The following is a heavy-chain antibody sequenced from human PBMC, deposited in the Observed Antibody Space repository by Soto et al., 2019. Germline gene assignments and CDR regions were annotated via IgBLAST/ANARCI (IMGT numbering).Heavy chain of an antibody. D-gene: IGHD2-2*01. Sequence: SETLSLTCAVYGGSFSGYYWSWIRQPPGKGLEWIGEINHSGSTNYNPSLKSRVTISVDTSKNQFSLKLSSVTAADTAVYYCGRGDIVVVPARGYYYYGMDVWGQGTTVTVSS. J-gene: IGHJ6*02. CDR2: INHSGST. CDR1: GGSFSGYY. CDR3: GRGDIVVVPARGYYYYGMDV. V-gene: IGHV4-34*01.